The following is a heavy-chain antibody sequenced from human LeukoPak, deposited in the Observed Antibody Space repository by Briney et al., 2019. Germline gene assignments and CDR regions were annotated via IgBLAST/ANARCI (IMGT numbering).Heavy chain of an antibody. CDR3: ARDPYYYDSSGYYLDYYYYGMDV. V-gene: IGHV3-7*03. J-gene: IGHJ6*02. CDR2: IKQDGSEE. CDR1: GFTFSSYW. Sequence: GGSLRLSCAASGFTFSSYWMSWVRQAPGKGLEWVANIKQDGSEEYYVDSVKGRFTISRDNAKNSLYLQMNSLRAEDTAVYYCARDPYYYDSSGYYLDYYYYGMDVWGQGTTVTVSS. D-gene: IGHD3-22*01.